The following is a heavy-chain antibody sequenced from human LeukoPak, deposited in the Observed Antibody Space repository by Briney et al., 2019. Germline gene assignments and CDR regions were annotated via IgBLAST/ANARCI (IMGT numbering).Heavy chain of an antibody. CDR2: INPNSGGT. CDR3: ARVVGVAATCYYYYGMDV. V-gene: IGHV1-2*02. Sequence: ASVTVSCTASGYTFTGYCMHWVRQAPGQGLEWMGWINPNSGGTNYAQKIQGRVTMTRETSISPDYMELSRLRSEDTAVSSCARVVGVAATCYYYYGMDVWGRGTTVMVSS. CDR1: GYTFTGYC. J-gene: IGHJ6*02. D-gene: IGHD2-15*01.